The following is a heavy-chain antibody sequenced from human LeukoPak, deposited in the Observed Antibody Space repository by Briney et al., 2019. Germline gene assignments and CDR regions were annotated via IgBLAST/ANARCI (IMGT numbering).Heavy chain of an antibody. CDR3: AKDLEYSSSSNFDY. CDR2: ISWNSGSI. J-gene: IGHJ4*02. Sequence: GGSLRLSCAASGFTFDDYAMPWVRQAPGKGLEWVSGISWNSGSIGYADSVKGRFTISRDNAKNSLYLQMNSLRAEDTALYYCAKDLEYSSSSNFDYWGQGTLVTVSS. CDR1: GFTFDDYA. D-gene: IGHD6-6*01. V-gene: IGHV3-9*01.